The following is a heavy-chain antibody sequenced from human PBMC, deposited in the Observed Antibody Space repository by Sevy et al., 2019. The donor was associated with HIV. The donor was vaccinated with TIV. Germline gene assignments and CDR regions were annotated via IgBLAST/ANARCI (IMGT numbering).Heavy chain of an antibody. J-gene: IGHJ4*02. Sequence: GGSLRLSCAASGFTFSSYWINWVRQAPGEGLEWVANINQGGNQKHYVDSVKGRLTISRDNAENAVYLQMNSLRVEDTAVYYCARGPSGAAAGRFDSWGQGTLVTVSS. CDR3: ARGPSGAAAGRFDS. D-gene: IGHD6-13*01. CDR2: INQGGNQK. CDR1: GFTFSSYW. V-gene: IGHV3-7*01.